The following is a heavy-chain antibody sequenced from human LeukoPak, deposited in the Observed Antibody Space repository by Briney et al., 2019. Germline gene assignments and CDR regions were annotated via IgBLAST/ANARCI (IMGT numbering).Heavy chain of an antibody. CDR1: GFSFNTFA. V-gene: IGHV3-23*05. D-gene: IGHD3-16*01. Sequence: GGSLRLSCVASGFSFNTFALTWVRQAPGKGLEWVSTISDYPHYADSVRGRFTISRDNSRKTVFLQMNSLTPEDAATYYCTKDSQGSYDGFWYGTYGMDVWGQGTTVTVS. J-gene: IGHJ6*02. CDR3: TKDSQGSYDGFWYGTYGMDV. CDR2: ISDYP.